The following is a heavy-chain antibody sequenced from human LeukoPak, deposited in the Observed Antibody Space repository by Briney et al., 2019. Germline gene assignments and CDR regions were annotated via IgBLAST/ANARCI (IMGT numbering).Heavy chain of an antibody. CDR3: ARVLIDTQQVGIHHYFDP. CDR1: GGSIGGGGHY. D-gene: IGHD5-18*01. J-gene: IGHJ4*02. CDR2: IYATGST. V-gene: IGHV4-61*02. Sequence: SETLSLTFTVSGGSIGGGGHYWSWIRQPAGKGLEWIGRIYATGSTRYNPSLESRLTISADTSKNQVSLELSSVTDADTGVYYCARVLIDTQQVGIHHYFDPWGQRTLVTVSS.